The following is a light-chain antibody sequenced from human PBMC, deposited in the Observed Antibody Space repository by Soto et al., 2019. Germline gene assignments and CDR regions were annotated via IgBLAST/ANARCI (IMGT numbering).Light chain of an antibody. J-gene: IGLJ1*01. Sequence: QSALTQPRSVSASPGQSVTISCTGTSSDVGRFNYVSWFQQHPGKAPKLMISDVAKRPSGVPGRFSGSKSGNTASLTISGLQAEDEAYYYCCSFTTTYPTYVFGTGTKLTVL. CDR3: CSFTTTYPTYV. V-gene: IGLV2-11*01. CDR2: DVA. CDR1: SSDVGRFNY.